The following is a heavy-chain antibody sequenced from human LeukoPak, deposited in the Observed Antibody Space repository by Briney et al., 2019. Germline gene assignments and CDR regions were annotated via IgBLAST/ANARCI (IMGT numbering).Heavy chain of an antibody. D-gene: IGHD1-26*01. CDR2: IYSSGST. CDR3: AKSGGYGLIDY. V-gene: IGHV4-38-2*01. CDR1: GFTFSDYA. Sequence: PGGSLRLSCAASGFTFSDYAMHWVRQPPGKGLEWIGSIYSSGSTYYNASLQSRVTISIETSKNQISLRLNSVTAADTAMYYCAKSGGYGLIDYWGQGTLVTVSS. J-gene: IGHJ4*02.